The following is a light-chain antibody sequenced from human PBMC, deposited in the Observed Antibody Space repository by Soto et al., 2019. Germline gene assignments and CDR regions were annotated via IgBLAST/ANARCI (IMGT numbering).Light chain of an antibody. CDR1: QSVSSN. V-gene: IGKV3-15*01. CDR2: GAS. J-gene: IGKJ2*01. CDR3: QQYNYRPPFT. Sequence: EIVVTQSPATLSVSPGERATLSCRASQSVSSNVAWYQQKPGQAPRLLIFGASTRATGITARFSGSGSGTEFTLTISSLQSEDFAVYYCQQYNYRPPFTFGQGTKVEI.